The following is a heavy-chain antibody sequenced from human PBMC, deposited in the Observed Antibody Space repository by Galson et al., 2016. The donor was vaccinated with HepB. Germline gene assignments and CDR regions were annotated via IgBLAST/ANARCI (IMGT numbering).Heavy chain of an antibody. Sequence: SLRLSCAASGFNFNDYYMSWIRQAPGKGLEWVSYISTSGNMIFYGDSVKGRFTISRDTAKNSLYLQMNSLRAEDTAVYYCARDRGGPFDSWGQGTRVTVSS. D-gene: IGHD2-15*01. J-gene: IGHJ4*02. CDR3: ARDRGGPFDS. V-gene: IGHV3-11*01. CDR1: GFNFNDYY. CDR2: ISTSGNMI.